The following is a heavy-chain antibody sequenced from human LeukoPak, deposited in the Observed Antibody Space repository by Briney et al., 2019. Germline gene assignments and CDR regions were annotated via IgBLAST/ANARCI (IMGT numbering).Heavy chain of an antibody. CDR3: ARRSYEDYYGMDV. CDR1: GGTFSSYG. D-gene: IGHD3-3*01. V-gene: IGHV1-69*13. Sequence: SVKVSCKASGGTFSSYGISWVRQAPGQGLEWMGGIIPIFGAANYAQKFQGRVTITADESTSTAYMELSSLRSEDTAVYYCARRSYEDYYGMDVWGQGTTVTVSS. J-gene: IGHJ6*02. CDR2: IIPIFGAA.